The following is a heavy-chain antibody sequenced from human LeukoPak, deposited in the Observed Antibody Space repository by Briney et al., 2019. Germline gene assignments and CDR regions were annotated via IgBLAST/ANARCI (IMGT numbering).Heavy chain of an antibody. J-gene: IGHJ6*02. CDR3: ARATVTNTVLDV. D-gene: IGHD4-17*01. V-gene: IGHV3-7*01. CDR1: GFTFSSYW. Sequence: PGGSLRLSCVASGFTFSSYWMNWVRQAPGRGLEWVANIKQDVSEKYYVDSVKGRFSISRDNAKNSLYLQMNSLRVEDTAIYYCARATVTNTVLDVWGRGTTVTVSS. CDR2: IKQDVSEK.